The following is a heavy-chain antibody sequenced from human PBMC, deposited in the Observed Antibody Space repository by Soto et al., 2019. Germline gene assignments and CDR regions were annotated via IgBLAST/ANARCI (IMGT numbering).Heavy chain of an antibody. CDR1: GGSISSSSYY. CDR3: ARHTGDDYGDFYWYFDL. J-gene: IGHJ2*01. Sequence: PSETLSLTCTVSGGSISSSSYYWGWIRQPPGKGLEWIGSIYYSGSTYYNPSLKSRVTISVDTSKNQFSLKLSSVTAADTAVYYCARHTGDDYGDFYWYFDLWGRGTLVTVSS. D-gene: IGHD4-17*01. CDR2: IYYSGST. V-gene: IGHV4-39*01.